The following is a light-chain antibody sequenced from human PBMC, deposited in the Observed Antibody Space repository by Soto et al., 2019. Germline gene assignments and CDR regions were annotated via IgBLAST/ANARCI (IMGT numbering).Light chain of an antibody. V-gene: IGKV3-11*01. CDR1: QSVSSNY. CDR2: DAS. CDR3: QQRSNWPPIT. J-gene: IGKJ5*01. Sequence: IVLTQSPGTLSLSPWERATLSCRASQSVSSNYLAWYQQKPGQAPRLLIYDASNRATGIPARFSGSGSGTDFTLTISSLEPEDFAVYYCQQRSNWPPITFGQGTRLEIK.